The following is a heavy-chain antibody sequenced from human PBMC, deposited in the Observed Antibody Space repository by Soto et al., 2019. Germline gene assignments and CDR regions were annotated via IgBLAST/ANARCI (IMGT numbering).Heavy chain of an antibody. CDR1: GGSISSYY. CDR2: IYYSGST. CDR3: ARDRLEGYSYGYIYYYGMDA. Sequence: SETLSLTCTVSGGSISSYYWSWIRQPPGKGLEWIGYIYYSGSTNYNPSLKSRVTISVDTSKNQFSLKLSSVTAADTAVYYCARDRLEGYSYGYIYYYGMDAWGQGTTVTVSS. D-gene: IGHD5-18*01. J-gene: IGHJ6*02. V-gene: IGHV4-59*01.